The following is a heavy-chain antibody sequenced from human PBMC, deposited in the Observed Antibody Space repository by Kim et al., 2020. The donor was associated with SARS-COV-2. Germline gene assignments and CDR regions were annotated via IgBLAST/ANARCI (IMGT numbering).Heavy chain of an antibody. V-gene: IGHV4-30-2*01. D-gene: IGHD3-22*01. CDR1: GGSISSGGYS. J-gene: IGHJ4*02. Sequence: SDTLSLTCAVSGGSISSGGYSWSWIRQPPGKGLEWIGYIYHSGSTYYNPSLKSRVTISVDRSKNQFSLKLSSVTAADTAVYYCARAPGGYYYDSSGYFDYWGQGTLVTVSS. CDR3: ARAPGGYYYDSSGYFDY. CDR2: IYHSGST.